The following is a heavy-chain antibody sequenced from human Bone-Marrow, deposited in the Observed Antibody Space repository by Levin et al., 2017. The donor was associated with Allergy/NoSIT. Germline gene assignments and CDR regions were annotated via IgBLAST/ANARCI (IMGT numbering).Heavy chain of an antibody. CDR1: GPSISSVYY. V-gene: IGHV4-38-2*01. J-gene: IGHJ4*02. CDR2: IYFSGST. Sequence: MSSETLSLTCAVSGPSISSVYYWGWIRQPPGKGLEWLGIIYFSGSTYYNPSLKSLVSMSLDTSNNRFSLRVTSVTAADTAVYYCATFLSGEGRPPEFYFDSWGQGALVTVSS. CDR3: ATFLSGEGRPPEFYFDS. D-gene: IGHD1-26*01.